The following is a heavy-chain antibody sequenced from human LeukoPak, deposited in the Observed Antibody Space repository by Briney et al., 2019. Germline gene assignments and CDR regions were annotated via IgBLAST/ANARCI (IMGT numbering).Heavy chain of an antibody. J-gene: IGHJ4*02. CDR2: IKTKANNYAT. CDR1: GFTFSGAG. Sequence: GGSLRLSCPASGFTFSGAGMHWVRQASGKGLEWIGRIKTKANNYATQYAASVKGRFTISRDDSKNTAYLQMNSLKTEDTAMYYCATRDSDWGQGTLVTVSA. V-gene: IGHV3-73*01. CDR3: ATRDSD. D-gene: IGHD2-21*01.